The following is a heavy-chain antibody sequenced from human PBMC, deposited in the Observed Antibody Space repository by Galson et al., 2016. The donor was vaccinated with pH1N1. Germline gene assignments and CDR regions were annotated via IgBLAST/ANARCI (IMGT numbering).Heavy chain of an antibody. CDR2: IFWDDDE. CDR3: APTTVGTPTTCSFEY. Sequence: PALVKPTQTLTLTCTFSGFSLKTSGVAVGWIRQPPGQALEWLALIFWDDDERYSPSLKSRLTITKDTSRNQVVLTVSNMDPVDTATYYCAPTTVGTPTTCSFEYWGQGTLVTVSS. J-gene: IGHJ4*02. V-gene: IGHV2-5*02. D-gene: IGHD2-15*01. CDR1: GFSLKTSGVA.